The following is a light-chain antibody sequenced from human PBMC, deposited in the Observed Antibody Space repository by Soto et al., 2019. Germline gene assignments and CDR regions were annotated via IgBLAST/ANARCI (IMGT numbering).Light chain of an antibody. CDR2: GAS. V-gene: IGKV1-39*01. CDR3: QQYNSWT. J-gene: IGKJ1*01. CDR1: QSISNY. Sequence: DIQMTQSPSSLSASVGDRVTITCRASQSISNYLNWYQQKPGKAPKFLIYGASSLQSGVPSRFSGSGSATEFTLTISSLQPDDFATYYCQQYNSWTFGQGTKVDIK.